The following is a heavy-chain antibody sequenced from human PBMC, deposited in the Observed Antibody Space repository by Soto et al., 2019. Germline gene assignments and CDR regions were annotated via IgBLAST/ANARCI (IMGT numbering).Heavy chain of an antibody. CDR3: ARGGTPIDY. CDR1: GYTFTNFG. J-gene: IGHJ4*02. V-gene: IGHV1-18*01. D-gene: IGHD3-16*01. CDR2: ISAYNGTT. Sequence: QVQLVQSGAEVKKPGASVKVSCKASGYTFTNFGISWVRQAPGQGLEWMGWISAYNGTTNYAQNFQGRVTMTKDTFTSTPYMEQKSMRSDDTAVYYYARGGTPIDYWGQGTLVTVSS.